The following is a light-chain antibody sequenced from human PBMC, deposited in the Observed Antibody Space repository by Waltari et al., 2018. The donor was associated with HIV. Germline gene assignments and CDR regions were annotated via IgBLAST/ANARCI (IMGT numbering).Light chain of an antibody. V-gene: IGLV2-14*03. CDR2: DVS. J-gene: IGLJ2*01. CDR1: SSDSGGFKS. CDR3: SSYTSSSTVV. Sequence: QSALTQPASVSGSPGQSITISCTGTSSDSGGFKSVSWYQQSPGKAPKLIIYDVSYRPSGVSNRFSGSKSGNTASLTISGLQAEDEADYYCSSYTSSSTVVFGGGTKVTVL.